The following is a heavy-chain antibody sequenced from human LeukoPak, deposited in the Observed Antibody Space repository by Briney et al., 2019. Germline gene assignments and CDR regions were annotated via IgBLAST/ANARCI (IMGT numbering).Heavy chain of an antibody. CDR2: IYSGEST. Sequence: PGGSLRLSCAASGLTVSSNYMSWVRQAPGKGLEWVSVIYSGESTYYADSVKGRFTISRHNSKNTLYLQMNSLRAEDTAVYYCAGTNHHDSSGYYRLDYWGQGTLVTVSS. CDR3: AGTNHHDSSGYYRLDY. D-gene: IGHD3-22*01. J-gene: IGHJ4*02. V-gene: IGHV3-53*04. CDR1: GLTVSSNY.